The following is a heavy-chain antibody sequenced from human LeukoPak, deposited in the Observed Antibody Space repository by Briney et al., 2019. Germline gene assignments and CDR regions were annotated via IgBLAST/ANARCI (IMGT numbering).Heavy chain of an antibody. J-gene: IGHJ3*02. V-gene: IGHV4-39*01. D-gene: IGHD3-16*01. CDR2: IYYSGST. Sequence: PSETLSLTCTVSGGSISSSSYYWGWIRQPPGKGLEWIGSIYYSGSTYYNPSLRSRVTISVDTSKNQFSLKLSSVTAADTAVYYCVLRGHAFDIWGQGTMVTVSS. CDR1: GGSISSSSYY. CDR3: VLRGHAFDI.